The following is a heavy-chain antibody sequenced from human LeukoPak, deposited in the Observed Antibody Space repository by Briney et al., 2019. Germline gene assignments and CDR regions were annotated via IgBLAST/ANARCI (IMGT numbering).Heavy chain of an antibody. J-gene: IGHJ4*02. CDR3: ARAMIVVVYYFDY. D-gene: IGHD3-22*01. CDR2: IYYSGST. V-gene: IGHV4-39*07. CDR1: GGSISSSSYY. Sequence: SETLSLTCTVSGGSISSSSYYWGWIRQPPGKGLEWIGSIYYSGSTYYNPSLKSRVTISVDTSKNQFSLKLSSVTAADTAVYYRARAMIVVVYYFDYWGQGTLVTVSS.